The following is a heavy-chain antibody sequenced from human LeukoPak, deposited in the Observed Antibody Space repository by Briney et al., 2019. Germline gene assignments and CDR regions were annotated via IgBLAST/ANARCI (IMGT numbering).Heavy chain of an antibody. CDR3: ATEGLIAVAGTVAFDI. Sequence: ASVKVSGKVSGYTFTDYYMHWVQQAPGKGLEWMGLVDPEDGETIYAEKFQGRVTITADTSTDTAYMELSSLRSEDTAVYYCATEGLIAVAGTVAFDIWGQGTMVTVSS. CDR2: VDPEDGET. J-gene: IGHJ3*02. D-gene: IGHD6-19*01. V-gene: IGHV1-69-2*01. CDR1: GYTFTDYY.